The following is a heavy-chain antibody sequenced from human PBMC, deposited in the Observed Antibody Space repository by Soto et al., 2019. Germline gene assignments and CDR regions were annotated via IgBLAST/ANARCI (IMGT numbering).Heavy chain of an antibody. CDR3: ARDLYSRYFDPRASDV. Sequence: GGSLRLSCAASGFTFSGYSMNWVRQAPGKGLEWVAYISSRSSSIYYADSVKGRFTISRDDAKNSLFLQMNSLRDEDTAVYYCARDLYSRYFDPRASDVWGQGTSVTVSS. J-gene: IGHJ6*02. CDR1: GFTFSGYS. V-gene: IGHV3-48*02. D-gene: IGHD3-9*01. CDR2: ISSRSSSI.